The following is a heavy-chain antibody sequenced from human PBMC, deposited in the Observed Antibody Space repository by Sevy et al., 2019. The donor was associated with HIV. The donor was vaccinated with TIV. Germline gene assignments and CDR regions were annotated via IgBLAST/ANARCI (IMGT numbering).Heavy chain of an antibody. CDR2: ISGSSNYI. J-gene: IGHJ4*02. D-gene: IGHD1-26*01. Sequence: GGSLRLSCADSGFTFSRYNMNWVRQAPGKGLEWVSSISGSSNYIYYAESLKGRFIISRDNAKNTVYLQMNSLRGDDTAVYYCATGPPDGSYDYFDSWGQGTLVTVSS. CDR3: ATGPPDGSYDYFDS. CDR1: GFTFSRYN. V-gene: IGHV3-21*06.